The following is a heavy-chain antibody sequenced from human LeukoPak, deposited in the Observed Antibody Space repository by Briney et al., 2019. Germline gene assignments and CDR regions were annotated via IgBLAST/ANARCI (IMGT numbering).Heavy chain of an antibody. D-gene: IGHD1-26*01. CDR3: TTDGSTTLSNTFDY. J-gene: IGHJ4*02. V-gene: IGHV3-15*01. CDR1: GFTFSDAW. CDR2: IKSRNRGETV. Sequence: PGGSLRHSCAASGFTFSDAWMNWVRLAPGKGLEWVGRIKSRNRGETVDYAAPVKGRFTISRDDSNTTVYLQMNSLKTEDTAIYYCTTDGSTTLSNTFDYRGQGTLVTVSS.